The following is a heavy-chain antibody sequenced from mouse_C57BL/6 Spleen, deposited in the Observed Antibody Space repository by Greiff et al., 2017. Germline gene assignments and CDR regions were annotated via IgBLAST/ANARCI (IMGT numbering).Heavy chain of an antibody. V-gene: IGHV5-16*01. J-gene: IGHJ3*01. CDR2: INYDGSST. D-gene: IGHD1-1*01. CDR3: ARAHYGSIFAY. CDR1: GFTFSDYY. Sequence: EVMLVESEGGLVQPGSSMKLSCTASGFTFSDYYMAWVRQVPEKGPEWVANINYDGSSTYYLDSLKSRFIISRDNAKNILYLQMSSLKSEDTATYYCARAHYGSIFAYWGQGTLVTVSA.